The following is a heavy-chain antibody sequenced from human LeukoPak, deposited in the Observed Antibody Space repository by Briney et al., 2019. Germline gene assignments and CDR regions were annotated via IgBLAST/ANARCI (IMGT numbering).Heavy chain of an antibody. J-gene: IGHJ4*02. CDR3: ARGGDTAMVMVSPEFDY. CDR1: GGTFSSYA. D-gene: IGHD5-18*01. V-gene: IGHV1-2*06. CDR2: INPNSGGT. Sequence: ASVKVSCKASGGTFSSYAISWVRQAPGQGLEWMGRINPNSGGTNYAQKFQGRVTMTRDTSISTAYMELSRLRSDDTAVYYCARGGDTAMVMVSPEFDYWGQGTLVTVSS.